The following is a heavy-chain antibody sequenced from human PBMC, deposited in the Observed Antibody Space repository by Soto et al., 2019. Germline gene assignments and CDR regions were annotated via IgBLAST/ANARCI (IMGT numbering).Heavy chain of an antibody. CDR1: GFTFNIYG. CDR2: ISYDGSNQ. J-gene: IGHJ4*02. V-gene: IGHV3-30*18. CDR3: AKDQASGQGSFDS. Sequence: PGGSLRLSCAASGFTFNIYGMHWVRQAPDKGREGVALISYDGSNQYYADSVKGRFTISRDNSKNTLFLQMNSPRADDTAVYYCAKDQASGQGSFDSWGQGTLVTVSS.